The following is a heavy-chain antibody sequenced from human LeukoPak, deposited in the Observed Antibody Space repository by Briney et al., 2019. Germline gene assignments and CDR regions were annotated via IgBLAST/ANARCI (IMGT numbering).Heavy chain of an antibody. D-gene: IGHD3-22*01. J-gene: IGHJ6*03. V-gene: IGHV3-11*04. Sequence: GGSLRLSCAASGFTFSDCYMNWIRQAPGKGLEWVSYISRSGSTIYYADSVKGRFTVSRDNAKNSLYLQINSLGPEDTAVYFCARDPYSGNYGSYYYYYMDVWGKGTTVTVSS. CDR3: ARDPYSGNYGSYYYYYMDV. CDR1: GFTFSDCY. CDR2: ISRSGSTI.